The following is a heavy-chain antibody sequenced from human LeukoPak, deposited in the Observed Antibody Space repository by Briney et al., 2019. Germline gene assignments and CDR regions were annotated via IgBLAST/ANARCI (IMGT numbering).Heavy chain of an antibody. J-gene: IGHJ4*02. CDR3: ATDSDYSSSPGGYDY. D-gene: IGHD6-6*01. CDR2: INHSGST. CDR1: GGSFSGYY. V-gene: IGHV4-34*01. Sequence: SETLSLTCAVYGGSFSGYYWSWIRQPPGKGLEWIGEINHSGSTNYNPSLKSRVTISVDTSKNQFSLKLSSVTAADTAVYYCATDSDYSSSPGGYDYWGQGTLVTVSS.